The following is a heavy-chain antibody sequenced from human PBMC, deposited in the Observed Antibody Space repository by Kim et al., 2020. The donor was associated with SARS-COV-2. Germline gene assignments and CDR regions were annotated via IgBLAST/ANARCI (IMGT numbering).Heavy chain of an antibody. J-gene: IGHJ4*02. CDR3: ARDSGSAGADDY. Sequence: IYYADSVKGRFTISRDNAKQSLFLQMNSLRDEDTALYYCARDSGSAGADDYWGQRTQVTVPS. V-gene: IGHV3-48*02. CDR2: I. D-gene: IGHD6-13*01.